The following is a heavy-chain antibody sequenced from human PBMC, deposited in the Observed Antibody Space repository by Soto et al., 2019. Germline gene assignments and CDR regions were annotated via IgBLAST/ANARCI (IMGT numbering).Heavy chain of an antibody. CDR1: GGSFSGYY. CDR3: ATSNWFDP. J-gene: IGHJ5*02. V-gene: IGHV4-34*01. CDR2: INHSGST. Sequence: SETLSLTCAVYGGSFSGYYWSWIRQPPGKGLEWIGEINHSGSTNYNPSLKSRVTISVDTSKNQFSLKLSSVSATDTAVYYCATSNWFDPWGQGTLVTVSS.